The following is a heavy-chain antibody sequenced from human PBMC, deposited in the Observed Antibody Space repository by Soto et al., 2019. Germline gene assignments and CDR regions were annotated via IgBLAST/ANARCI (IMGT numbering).Heavy chain of an antibody. Sequence: GGSLRLSCAASGFTFSSYLMHWVRQAPGKGLVWVSRINSDGSSTSYADSVKGRFTISRDNAKNTLYLQMNSLRAEDTAVYYCARFKSDYSNYAYDYWGQGTLVTVSS. CDR2: INSDGSST. D-gene: IGHD4-4*01. J-gene: IGHJ4*02. CDR3: ARFKSDYSNYAYDY. CDR1: GFTFSSYL. V-gene: IGHV3-74*01.